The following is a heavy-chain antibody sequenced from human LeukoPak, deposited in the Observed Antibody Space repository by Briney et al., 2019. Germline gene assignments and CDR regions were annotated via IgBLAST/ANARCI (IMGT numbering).Heavy chain of an antibody. CDR2: IYSDGTT. CDR1: GFTVSSNY. V-gene: IGHV3-53*01. CDR3: ARMLGGGYTGLFDC. Sequence: PGGSLRLSCAASGFTVSSNYMSWVRQAPGKGPEWVSVIYSDGTTSYADSVKGRFTISRDNSKNTLYFQMNSLRAEDTAVYYCARMLGGGYTGLFDCWGQGTLVTVSS. J-gene: IGHJ4*02. D-gene: IGHD3-10*02.